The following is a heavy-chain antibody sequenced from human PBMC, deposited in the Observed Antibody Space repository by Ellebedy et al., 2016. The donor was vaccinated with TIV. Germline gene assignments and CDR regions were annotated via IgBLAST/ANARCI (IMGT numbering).Heavy chain of an antibody. J-gene: IGHJ6*02. Sequence: GESLKISCAASGFTFSTYPMNWVRQAPGKGPEWVSIISANGGTTYYADSVKGRFTISRDNSKNTLFLQMSSLRAEDTAVYYCARGRVVRGVISYYYGMDVWGQGTTVTVSS. CDR1: GFTFSTYP. D-gene: IGHD3-10*01. CDR3: ARGRVVRGVISYYYGMDV. CDR2: ISANGGTT. V-gene: IGHV3-23*01.